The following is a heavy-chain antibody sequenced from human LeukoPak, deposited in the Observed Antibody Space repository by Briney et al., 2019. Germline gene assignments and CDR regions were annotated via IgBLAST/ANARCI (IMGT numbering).Heavy chain of an antibody. D-gene: IGHD1-26*01. CDR3: ARGLGATNSYAFDI. CDR2: ISAYNRNT. CDR1: GYTFTSYG. V-gene: IGHV1-18*01. J-gene: IGHJ3*02. Sequence: AASVKLSCKASGYTFTSYGISWVRQAPGQGLEWMGWISAYNRNTNYAQKLQGRVTMTTDTSTSTAYMELRSLRSDDTAVYYCARGLGATNSYAFDIWGQGTMVTVSS.